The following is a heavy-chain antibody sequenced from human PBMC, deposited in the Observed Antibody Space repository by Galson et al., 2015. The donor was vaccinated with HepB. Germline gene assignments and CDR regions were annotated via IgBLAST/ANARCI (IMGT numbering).Heavy chain of an antibody. D-gene: IGHD3-10*01. CDR3: AKDFAYYYGSGFHYYGMDV. J-gene: IGHJ6*02. CDR2: ISGSGGST. Sequence: SLRLSCAASGFTFSSYAMSWVRQAPGKGLEWVSVISGSGGSTYYADSVKGRFTISRDNSKNTLYLQMNSLRAEDTAIYYCAKDFAYYYGSGFHYYGMDVWGQGTTVTVSS. CDR1: GFTFSSYA. V-gene: IGHV3-23*01.